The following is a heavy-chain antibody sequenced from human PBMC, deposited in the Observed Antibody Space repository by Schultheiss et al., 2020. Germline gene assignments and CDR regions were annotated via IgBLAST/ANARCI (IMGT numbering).Heavy chain of an antibody. CDR2: IKSKTDGGTT. J-gene: IGHJ4*02. Sequence: GGSLRLSCAVSGFTFSNGWMSWVRQGPGKGLEWVGRIKSKTDGGTTDYAAPVKGRFTISRDDSKNTLYLQMNSLKTEDTAVYYCLREWELLLALGDWGQGTLVTVSS. CDR1: GFTFSNGW. V-gene: IGHV3-15*01. CDR3: LREWELLLALGD. D-gene: IGHD1-26*01.